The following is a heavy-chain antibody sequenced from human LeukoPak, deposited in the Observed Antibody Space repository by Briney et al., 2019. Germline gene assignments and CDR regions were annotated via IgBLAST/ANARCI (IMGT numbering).Heavy chain of an antibody. CDR1: GYSFTSYW. CDR3: AGPRREDYDFWSGYNDDAFDI. V-gene: IGHV5-51*01. Sequence: GESLKISCKGSGYSFTSYWIGWVRQMPGKGLEWMGIIYPGDSDTRYSPSFQGQVTISADKSISTAYLQWSSLKASDTAMYYCAGPRREDYDFWSGYNDDAFDIWGQGTMVTVSS. D-gene: IGHD3-3*01. CDR2: IYPGDSDT. J-gene: IGHJ3*02.